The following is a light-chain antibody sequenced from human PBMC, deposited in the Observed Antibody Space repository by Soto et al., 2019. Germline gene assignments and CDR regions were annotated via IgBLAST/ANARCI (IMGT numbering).Light chain of an antibody. Sequence: AIPLTQSPSSLSASVGDRVTITCRASQGISSALAWYQQKPGKAHKLLIYDASSLESGVQSRCSGSGSGTDFTLTISSLQHEDFATYYCQQFNNYSITFGQGTRVDIK. V-gene: IGKV1D-13*01. CDR2: DAS. CDR3: QQFNNYSIT. CDR1: QGISSA. J-gene: IGKJ5*01.